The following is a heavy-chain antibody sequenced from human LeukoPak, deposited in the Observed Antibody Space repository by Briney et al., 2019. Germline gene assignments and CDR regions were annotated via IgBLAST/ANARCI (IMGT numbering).Heavy chain of an antibody. CDR1: GFTFSSYG. Sequence: GGSLRLSCAASGFTFSSYGMHWVRQAPGKGLEWVAFIQYDGSNKYYADSVKGRFTISRDNSKNTLYLQMNSLRAEDTAVYYCAKDFGGESGYYRYAFDIWGQGTMVTVSS. CDR2: IQYDGSNK. J-gene: IGHJ3*02. D-gene: IGHD3-22*01. CDR3: AKDFGGESGYYRYAFDI. V-gene: IGHV3-30*02.